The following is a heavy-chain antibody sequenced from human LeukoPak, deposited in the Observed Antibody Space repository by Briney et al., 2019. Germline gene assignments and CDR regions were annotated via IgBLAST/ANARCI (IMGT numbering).Heavy chain of an antibody. CDR2: IYYSGIT. V-gene: IGHV4-39*07. CDR3: ARGLLRWVYSSSWYGPHNWFDP. D-gene: IGHD6-13*01. CDR1: IGSISSNNYY. J-gene: IGHJ5*02. Sequence: SETLSLTCTVSIGSISSNNYYWGWIRQPPGKGLEWIGSIYYSGITNYNPSLKSRVTISVDTSKNQFSLKLSSVTAANTAVYYCARGLLRWVYSSSWYGPHNWFDPWGQGTLVTVSS.